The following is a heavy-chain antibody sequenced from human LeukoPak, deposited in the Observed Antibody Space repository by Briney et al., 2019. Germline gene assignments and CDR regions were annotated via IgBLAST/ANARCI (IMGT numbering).Heavy chain of an antibody. CDR3: AREGRDSDDSRNAFDI. CDR1: GFTFSSYE. Sequence: PGGSLRLSCAASGFTFSSYEMNWVRQAPGMGLEWVSSIIRDSTYRFYADSVKGRFTISRDNAKNSLYLQMNSLRADDTAVYYCAREGRDSDDSRNAFDIWGQGTMVTVSS. D-gene: IGHD3-22*01. J-gene: IGHJ3*02. V-gene: IGHV3-21*01. CDR2: IIRDSTYR.